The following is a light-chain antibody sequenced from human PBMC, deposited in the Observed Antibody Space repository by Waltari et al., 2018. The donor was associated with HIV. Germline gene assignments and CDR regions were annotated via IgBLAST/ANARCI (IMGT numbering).Light chain of an antibody. CDR3: SSYKYTGPRV. J-gene: IGLJ1*01. CDR2: EVS. Sequence: QSALTQPASVSAFPVQSLTISYTGIRSAVLTYTGVSWYQQHPGEAPKLILYEVSNRPSGISSRFSGSNSATTASLTISGLQTQDEADYYCSSYKYTGPRVFGTGTKVTVL. CDR1: RSAVLTYTG. V-gene: IGLV2-14*01.